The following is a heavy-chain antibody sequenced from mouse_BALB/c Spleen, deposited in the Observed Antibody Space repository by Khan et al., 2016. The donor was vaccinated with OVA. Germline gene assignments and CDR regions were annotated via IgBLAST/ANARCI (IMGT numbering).Heavy chain of an antibody. J-gene: IGHJ2*01. CDR1: GYSFTGYF. CDR3: ARIDGSYFDY. V-gene: IGHV1-20*01. Sequence: VQLQQSGPELVKPGASVKISCQASGYSFTGYFMHWVMQSHGKSLEWIGRINPHYGETFYSQQFVDKATLPVDKSSSTAPLELRSLTSEDSAVYSCARIDGSYFDYWGQGTTLTVSS. D-gene: IGHD1-1*01. CDR2: INPHYGET.